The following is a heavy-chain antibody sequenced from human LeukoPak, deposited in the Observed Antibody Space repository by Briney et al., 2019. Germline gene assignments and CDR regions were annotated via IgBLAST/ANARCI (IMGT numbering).Heavy chain of an antibody. CDR1: GFTFSSYA. CDR3: ARGGYDPYGAFDI. V-gene: IGHV3-23*01. J-gene: IGHJ3*02. CDR2: ISGSGGST. D-gene: IGHD5-12*01. Sequence: PGGSLRLSCAASGFTFSSYAMSWVRQAPGKGLEWVSAISGSGGSTYYADSVKGRFTISRDNSKNALYLQMNSLRAEDTAVYYCARGGYDPYGAFDIWGQGTMVTVSS.